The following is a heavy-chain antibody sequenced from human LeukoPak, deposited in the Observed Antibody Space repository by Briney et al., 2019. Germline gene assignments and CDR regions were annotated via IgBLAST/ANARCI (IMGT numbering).Heavy chain of an antibody. D-gene: IGHD6-19*01. Sequence: GGSLRLSCAASGFTFSSYAMHWVRQAPGKGLEWVAVISYDGSNKYYADSVKGRFTISRDNSKNTLYLQMNSLRAEDTAIYYCAKSSSGWYHLDCWGQGTLVTVSS. V-gene: IGHV3-30-3*02. J-gene: IGHJ4*02. CDR2: ISYDGSNK. CDR3: AKSSSGWYHLDC. CDR1: GFTFSSYA.